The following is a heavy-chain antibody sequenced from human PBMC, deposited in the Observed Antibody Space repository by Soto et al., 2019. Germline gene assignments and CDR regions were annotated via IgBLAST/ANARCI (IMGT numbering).Heavy chain of an antibody. V-gene: IGHV1-69*01. CDR1: GGTFSSYA. Sequence: QVQLVQSGAEVKKPGSSVKVSCKASGGTFSSYAISWVRQAPGQGLEWMGGIIPMFGTANYAQKFQGRVTITADESTSTAFMELSSLRSEDTAVYYCARRVDTAMAPLVWEDAFDIWGQGTMVTVSS. CDR2: IIPMFGTA. D-gene: IGHD5-18*01. CDR3: ARRVDTAMAPLVWEDAFDI. J-gene: IGHJ3*02.